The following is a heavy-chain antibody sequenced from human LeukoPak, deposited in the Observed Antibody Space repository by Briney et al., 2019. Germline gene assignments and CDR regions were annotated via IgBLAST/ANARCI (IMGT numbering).Heavy chain of an antibody. Sequence: SETLSLTCTVSGGSISSYYWSWIRQPPGKGLEWIGYIYYSGSTNYNPSLKSRVTISVDTSKNQFSLKLSSVTAADTAVYYCARHLYSSSWYGLDYWGQGTLVTVSS. J-gene: IGHJ4*02. D-gene: IGHD6-13*01. CDR3: ARHLYSSSWYGLDY. V-gene: IGHV4-59*08. CDR1: GGSISSYY. CDR2: IYYSGST.